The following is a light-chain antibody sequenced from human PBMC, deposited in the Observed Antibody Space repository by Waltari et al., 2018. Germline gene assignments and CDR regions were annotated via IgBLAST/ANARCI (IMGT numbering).Light chain of an antibody. J-gene: IGKJ4*01. CDR3: QQYSGYSGI. CDR2: DAS. Sequence: DIQMTQSPSTLSASVGDRVTITCLASQGISRWLAWYQQKTGKPPKVLIYDASSLESGVPSRFSGSGSETEFTLVISNLQPDDVATYYCQQYSGYSGIFGGGTKVEIK. CDR1: QGISRW. V-gene: IGKV1-5*01.